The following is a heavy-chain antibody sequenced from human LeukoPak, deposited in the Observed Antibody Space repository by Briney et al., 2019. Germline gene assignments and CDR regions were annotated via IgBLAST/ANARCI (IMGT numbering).Heavy chain of an antibody. Sequence: APVKVSCKTSGYSFNNYDITWVRQAPGQGLEWVGRITPYSGNTHYAQNLRGRVTVTTDTSTTTAYLELENLRSDDTAVYYCARGGPYEGVGYWGQGTLVIVSA. CDR1: GYSFNNYD. J-gene: IGHJ4*02. CDR3: ARGGPYEGVGY. V-gene: IGHV1-18*01. D-gene: IGHD5-12*01. CDR2: ITPYSGNT.